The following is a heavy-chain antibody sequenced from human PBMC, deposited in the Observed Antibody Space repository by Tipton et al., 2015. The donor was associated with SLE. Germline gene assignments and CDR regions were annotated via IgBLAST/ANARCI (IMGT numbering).Heavy chain of an antibody. CDR3: ANQRAYSSGSYAAEYFQR. J-gene: IGHJ1*01. D-gene: IGHD3-22*01. Sequence: TLSLTCNVSGGSISSGTYYWNWIRQPAGKGLEWIGRIYPSGSTHYNPSLKSRLTISVDTSKNQVSLRLRPVTAADTAVYYCANQRAYSSGSYAAEYFQRWGQGTLVTVSS. CDR2: IYPSGST. CDR1: GGSISSGTYY. V-gene: IGHV4-61*02.